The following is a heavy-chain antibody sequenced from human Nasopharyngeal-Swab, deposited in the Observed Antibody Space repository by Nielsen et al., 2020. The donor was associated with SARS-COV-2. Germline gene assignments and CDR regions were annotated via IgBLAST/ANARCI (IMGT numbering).Heavy chain of an antibody. CDR2: IYPGDSDT. J-gene: IGHJ4*02. D-gene: IGHD2-2*01. CDR3: ARAVVPATTTPDSTYFDY. Sequence: KVSCRGSGYSFTSYWIGWVRQMPGKGLEWMGIIYPGDSDTRYSPSFQGQVTISADKSISTAYLQWSSLKASDTAMYYCARAVVPATTTPDSTYFDYWGQGTLVSVSS. CDR1: GYSFTSYW. V-gene: IGHV5-51*01.